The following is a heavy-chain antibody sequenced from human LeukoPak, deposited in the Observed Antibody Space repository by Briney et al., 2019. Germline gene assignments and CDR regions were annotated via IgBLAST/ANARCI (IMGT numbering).Heavy chain of an antibody. J-gene: IGHJ4*02. D-gene: IGHD6-13*01. Sequence: SETLSLTCTVSGGSISSSSYYWGWIRQPPGKGLEWIGSIYYSGSTYYNPSLKSRVTISVDTSKNQFSLKLSSVTAADTAVYYCAINQQLVQNRGQGTLVTVSS. CDR1: GGSISSSSYY. CDR2: IYYSGST. V-gene: IGHV4-39*01. CDR3: AINQQLVQN.